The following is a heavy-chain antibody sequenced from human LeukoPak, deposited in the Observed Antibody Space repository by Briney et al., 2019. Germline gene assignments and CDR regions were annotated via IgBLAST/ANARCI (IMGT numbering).Heavy chain of an antibody. J-gene: IGHJ4*02. V-gene: IGHV1-2*06. D-gene: IGHD3-10*01. Sequence: ASVKVSCKASGYTFTGYYMHWVRQAPGQGLEWMGRVSPNSGGTNYAQKFQGRVTMTRDTSISTAYMELSRLRSDDTAVYYCARAELLWFGESPEFDYWGQGTLVTVSS. CDR1: GYTFTGYY. CDR3: ARAELLWFGESPEFDY. CDR2: VSPNSGGT.